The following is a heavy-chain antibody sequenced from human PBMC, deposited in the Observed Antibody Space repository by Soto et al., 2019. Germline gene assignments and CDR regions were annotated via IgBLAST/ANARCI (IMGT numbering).Heavy chain of an antibody. J-gene: IGHJ4*02. CDR3: ARESTLAY. CDR1: GYIFTNHY. V-gene: IGHV1-46*01. Sequence: VASVKVSCKASGYIFTNHYIHWVRQAPGQGLEWMGIINPTGGGTSYAQKFQGRVTTTRDTSTSTVYMELSSLRSEDTAVYYCARESTLAYWGQGTLVTVSS. CDR2: INPTGGGT.